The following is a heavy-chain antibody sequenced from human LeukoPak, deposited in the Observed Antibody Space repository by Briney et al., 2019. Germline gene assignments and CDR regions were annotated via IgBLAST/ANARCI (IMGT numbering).Heavy chain of an antibody. CDR1: GFSFSSSG. Sequence: PGGSLRLSCAASGFSFSSSGMEWVRQAPGKGLEWVSYIDKKGESIYYADSVKGRFTISRDNAKNSLYLQMNSLRAEDTAVYYCARGTIAAAGYYYFDYWGQGTQVTVSS. J-gene: IGHJ4*02. CDR2: IDKKGESI. D-gene: IGHD6-13*01. CDR3: ARGTIAAAGYYYFDY. V-gene: IGHV3-48*03.